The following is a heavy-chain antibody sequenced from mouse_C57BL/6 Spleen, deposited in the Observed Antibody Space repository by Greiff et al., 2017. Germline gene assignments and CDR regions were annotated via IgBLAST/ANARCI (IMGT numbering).Heavy chain of an antibody. CDR3: AREGPYYYGSSYFDY. Sequence: EVKLQESGGGLVKPGGSLKLSCAASGFTFSSYTMSWVRQTPEKRLEWVATISGGGGNTYYPDSVKGRFTISRDNAKNTLYLQMSSLRSEDTALYYCAREGPYYYGSSYFDYWGQGTTLTVSS. J-gene: IGHJ2*01. CDR1: GFTFSSYT. D-gene: IGHD1-1*01. V-gene: IGHV5-9*01. CDR2: ISGGGGNT.